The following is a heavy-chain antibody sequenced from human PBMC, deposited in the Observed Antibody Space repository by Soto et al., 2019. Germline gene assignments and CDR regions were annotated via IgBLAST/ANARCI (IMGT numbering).Heavy chain of an antibody. Sequence: GGSLRLSCAASGFTFSSYAMHWVRQAPGKGLEWVAVISYDGSNKYYADSVKGRFTISRDNSKNTLYLQMNSLRAEDTAVHYCARDGGYCISTSCYGYYYGMDVWGQGTTVTVSS. CDR3: ARDGGYCISTSCYGYYYGMDV. J-gene: IGHJ6*02. CDR2: ISYDGSNK. CDR1: GFTFSSYA. D-gene: IGHD2-2*01. V-gene: IGHV3-30-3*01.